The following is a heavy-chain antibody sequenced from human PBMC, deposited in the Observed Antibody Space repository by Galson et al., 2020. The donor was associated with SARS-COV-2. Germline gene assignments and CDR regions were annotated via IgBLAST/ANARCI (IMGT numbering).Heavy chain of an antibody. D-gene: IGHD1-26*01. J-gene: IGHJ5*02. V-gene: IGHV3-30-3*01. CDR1: GFTFSSYA. CDR3: ARDGSGSYLGWFDP. CDR2: ISYDGSNK. Sequence: GESLKISCAASGFTFSSYAMHWVRQAPGKGLEWVAVISYDGSNKYYEDSVKGRFTISRDNSKNTLYLQMNSLRAEDTAVYYCARDGSGSYLGWFDPWGQGTLVTVSS.